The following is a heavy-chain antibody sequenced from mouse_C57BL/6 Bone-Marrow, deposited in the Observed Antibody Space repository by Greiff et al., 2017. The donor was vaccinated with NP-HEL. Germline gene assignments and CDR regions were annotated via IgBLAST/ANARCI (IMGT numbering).Heavy chain of an antibody. CDR1: GYTFTSYW. CDR2: IDPGNSDT. CDR3: TRRASYDGYYVGFAY. V-gene: IGHV1-5*01. D-gene: IGHD2-3*01. J-gene: IGHJ3*01. Sequence: VQLQQSGTVLARPGASVKMSCKTSGYTFTSYWMHWVKQRPGQGLEWIGAIDPGNSDTSYKQKSKGKAKLTAVTSASPAYMELSSLTNEVSAVYYCTRRASYDGYYVGFAYWGQGTLVTVSA.